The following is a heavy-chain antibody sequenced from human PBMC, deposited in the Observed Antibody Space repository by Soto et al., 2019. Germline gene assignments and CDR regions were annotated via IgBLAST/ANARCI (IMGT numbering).Heavy chain of an antibody. V-gene: IGHV3-23*01. Sequence: PGGSLRLSCAASGFTFSIYGMIWVRQAPRKGLEWVSAIGSSGVNTYYADSVKGRFTISRDNSKNTLYLQMNSLRAEDTAVYYCAKLVSSSTSFWGQGTLVTVSS. CDR2: IGSSGVNT. CDR1: GFTFSIYG. J-gene: IGHJ4*02. CDR3: AKLVSSSTSF. D-gene: IGHD6-13*01.